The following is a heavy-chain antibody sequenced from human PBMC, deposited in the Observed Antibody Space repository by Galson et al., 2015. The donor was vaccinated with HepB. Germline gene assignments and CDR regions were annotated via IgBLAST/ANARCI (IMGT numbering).Heavy chain of an antibody. CDR1: GFNFNNYW. V-gene: IGHV3-7*01. CDR2: IKQDGSEE. J-gene: IGHJ2*01. CDR3: ARDGRWPDFGDWYFAV. Sequence: SLRLSCAASGFNFNNYWMSWFRQAPGKGLEWVANIKQDGSEEYYVDSVKGRFTISRDNAKNSVYLQMNSLRDEDTAVYYCARDGRWPDFGDWYFAVWGRGTQVTVSS. D-gene: IGHD4-17*01.